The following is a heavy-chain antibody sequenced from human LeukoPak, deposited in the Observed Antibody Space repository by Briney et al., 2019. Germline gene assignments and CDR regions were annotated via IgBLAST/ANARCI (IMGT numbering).Heavy chain of an antibody. CDR1: GGSISSGGYY. V-gene: IGHV4-31*03. CDR3: VRVRQLAFDY. D-gene: IGHD6-6*01. Sequence: SETLSLTCTVSGGSISSGGYYWSWIRQHPGKGLEWIGYIYYSGSTYYNPSLKSRVTISVDTSKNQFSLKLSSVTAADTAVYYCVRVRQLAFDYWGQGTLVTVSS. J-gene: IGHJ4*02. CDR2: IYYSGST.